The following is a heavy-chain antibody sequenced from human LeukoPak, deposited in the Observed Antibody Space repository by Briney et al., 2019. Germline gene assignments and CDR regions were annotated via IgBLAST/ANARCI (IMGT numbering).Heavy chain of an antibody. Sequence: PSETLSLTCTVSGGSITSSSYYWSWIRQPPGNGLEWIGSIYYSGSTYYNPSLKSRVTISVDTSKNQFSLKLSSVTAEDTAVYYHASPLCRSTCGHNFVDKGQGTLVTVSS. J-gene: IGHJ4*02. CDR1: GGSITSSSYY. V-gene: IGHV4-39*01. CDR3: ASPLCRSTCGHNFVD. CDR2: IYYSGST. D-gene: IGHD2-2*02.